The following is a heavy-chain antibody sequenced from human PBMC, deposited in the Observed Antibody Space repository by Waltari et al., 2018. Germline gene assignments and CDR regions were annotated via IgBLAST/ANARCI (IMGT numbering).Heavy chain of an antibody. D-gene: IGHD1-26*01. Sequence: EVQLLESGGGLVQPGGSLRLSCAASGFTFSSYAMSWVRQAPGKGLEWVSVIYSGGSTYYADSVKGRFTISRDNSKNTLYLQMNSLRAEDTAVYYCAKDSGGYFDYWGQGTLVTVSS. J-gene: IGHJ4*02. CDR2: IYSGGST. CDR3: AKDSGGYFDY. V-gene: IGHV3-23*03. CDR1: GFTFSSYA.